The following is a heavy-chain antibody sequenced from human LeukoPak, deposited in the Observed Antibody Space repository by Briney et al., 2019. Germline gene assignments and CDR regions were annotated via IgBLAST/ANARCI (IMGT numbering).Heavy chain of an antibody. Sequence: GGSLRLSCAASGFTFSSYAMSWVRQAPGKGLEWVSAISGSGGSTYYADSVKGRFTISRDNSKNTLYLQMNSLRAEDTAVYYCAKDPGNKGYSSGWYDYWGQGTLVTVSS. V-gene: IGHV3-23*01. J-gene: IGHJ4*02. CDR2: ISGSGGST. D-gene: IGHD6-19*01. CDR1: GFTFSSYA. CDR3: AKDPGNKGYSSGWYDY.